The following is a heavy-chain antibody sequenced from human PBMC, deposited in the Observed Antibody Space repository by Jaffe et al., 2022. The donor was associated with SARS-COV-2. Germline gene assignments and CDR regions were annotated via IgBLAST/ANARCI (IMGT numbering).Heavy chain of an antibody. V-gene: IGHV4-39*01. CDR3: ARSAAAGTSNWFDP. Sequence: QLQLQESGPGLVKPSETLSLTCTVSGGSISSSSYYWGWIRQPPGKGLEWIGSIYYSGSTYYNPSLKSRVTISVDTSKNQFSLKLSSVTAADTAVYYCARSAAAGTSNWFDPWGQGTLVTVSS. CDR1: GGSISSSSYY. CDR2: IYYSGST. D-gene: IGHD6-13*01. J-gene: IGHJ5*02.